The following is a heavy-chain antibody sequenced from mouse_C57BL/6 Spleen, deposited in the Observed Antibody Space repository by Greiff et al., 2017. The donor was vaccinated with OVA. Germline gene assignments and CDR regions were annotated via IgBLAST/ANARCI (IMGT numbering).Heavy chain of an antibody. V-gene: IGHV14-4*01. Sequence: EVKLVESGAELVRPGASVKLSCTASGFNIKDDYMHWVKQRPEQGLEWIGWIDPENGDTEYASKFQGKATITADTSSNTAYLQLSSVTSEDTAVYYCTTWNGYYLYFDYWGQGTTLTVSS. CDR2: IDPENGDT. CDR3: TTWNGYYLYFDY. D-gene: IGHD2-3*01. CDR1: GFNIKDDY. J-gene: IGHJ2*01.